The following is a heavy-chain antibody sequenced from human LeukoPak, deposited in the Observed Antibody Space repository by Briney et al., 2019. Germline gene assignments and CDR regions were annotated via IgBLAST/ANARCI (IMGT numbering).Heavy chain of an antibody. Sequence: SETLSLTCAVYGGSFSGYYWSWIRQPPGKGLEWIGEINHSGSTNYNPSLKSRVTISVDTSKNQFSLKLSSVTAADTAVYHCARGKGGYGYYYYYYMDVWGKGTTVTVSS. J-gene: IGHJ6*03. CDR2: INHSGST. CDR1: GGSFSGYY. V-gene: IGHV4-34*01. CDR3: ARGKGGYGYYYYYYMDV. D-gene: IGHD5-18*01.